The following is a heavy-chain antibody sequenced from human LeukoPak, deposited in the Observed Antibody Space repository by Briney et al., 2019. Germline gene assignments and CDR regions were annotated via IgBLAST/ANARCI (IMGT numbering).Heavy chain of an antibody. D-gene: IGHD3-10*01. CDR1: GFTFSSYG. CDR2: ISGSGGST. Sequence: PGGTLRLSCAASGFTFSSYGMSWARQAPGKGLEWVSAISGSGGSTYYADSVKGRFTISRDNSKNTLYLQMNSLRAEDTAVYYCAKEVMTMVRGIYDYWGQGTLVTVSS. V-gene: IGHV3-23*01. CDR3: AKEVMTMVRGIYDY. J-gene: IGHJ4*02.